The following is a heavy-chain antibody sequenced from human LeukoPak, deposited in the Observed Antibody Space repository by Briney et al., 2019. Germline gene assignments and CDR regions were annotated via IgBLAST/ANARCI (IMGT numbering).Heavy chain of an antibody. CDR2: INHSGST. D-gene: IGHD1-1*01. J-gene: IGHJ3*02. V-gene: IGHV4-34*01. Sequence: PSETLSLTCAVYGGSFSGYYWSWIRQPPGKGLEWIGEINHSGSTNYNPSLKSRVTISVDTSKNQFSLKLSSVTAADTAVYYCARGGVLEPYGAFDIWGQGTMVTVS. CDR1: GGSFSGYY. CDR3: ARGGVLEPYGAFDI.